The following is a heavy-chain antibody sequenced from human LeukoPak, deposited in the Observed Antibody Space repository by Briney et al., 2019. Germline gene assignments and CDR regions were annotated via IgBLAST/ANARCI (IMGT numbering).Heavy chain of an antibody. D-gene: IGHD3-3*01. CDR2: IWYDGSNK. Sequence: PAGGSLRLSCAASGFTFSSYGMHWVRQAPGKGLEWVAVIWYDGSNKYYADSVKGRFTISRDNSKNTLYLQMNSLRAEDTAVYCCAKSDFWSGYFYYYYMDVWGKGTTVTVSS. CDR3: AKSDFWSGYFYYYYMDV. V-gene: IGHV3-33*06. CDR1: GFTFSSYG. J-gene: IGHJ6*03.